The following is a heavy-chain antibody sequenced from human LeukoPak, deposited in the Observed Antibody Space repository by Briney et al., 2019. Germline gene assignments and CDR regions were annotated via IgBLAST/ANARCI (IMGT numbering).Heavy chain of an antibody. J-gene: IGHJ4*02. Sequence: PGASLRLSCAASGFTFSSYAMSWVGQAPGKGLEWVSAISGSGGSTYYADSVKGRFTISRDNTKNTLYLQMNSLRAEDTAVYYFAKDWNLRSKNGYYFDYWGQGTLVTVSS. CDR1: GFTFSSYA. CDR2: ISGSGGST. CDR3: AKDWNLRSKNGYYFDY. V-gene: IGHV3-23*01. D-gene: IGHD4-17*01.